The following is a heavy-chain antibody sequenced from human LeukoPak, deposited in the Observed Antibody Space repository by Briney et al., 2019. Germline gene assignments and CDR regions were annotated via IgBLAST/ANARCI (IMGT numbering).Heavy chain of an antibody. Sequence: PSETLSLTCTVSGYSISTGYYWDWIRQPPGKGLEWIGTFYHGGSTYYNPSLKSRVTISVDTSKNQFSLKLSSVTAADTAAYYCARLNAGWFDPWGQGTLVTVSS. CDR3: ARLNAGWFDP. CDR1: GYSISTGYY. V-gene: IGHV4-38-2*02. J-gene: IGHJ5*02. CDR2: FYHGGST.